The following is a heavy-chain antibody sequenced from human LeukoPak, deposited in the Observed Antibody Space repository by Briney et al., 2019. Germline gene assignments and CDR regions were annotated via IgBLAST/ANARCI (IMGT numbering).Heavy chain of an antibody. CDR2: INPNSGGT. J-gene: IGHJ3*02. D-gene: IGHD3-3*01. CDR3: ARGGILEWLSAAFDI. Sequence: ASVKVSCKASGYTFTGYYMHWVRQAPGQGLEWMGWINPNSGGTNYAQKFQGRVTMTRDTSISTAYMELSRLRSDDTAVYYCARGGILEWLSAAFDIWGQGTMVTVSS. CDR1: GYTFTGYY. V-gene: IGHV1-2*02.